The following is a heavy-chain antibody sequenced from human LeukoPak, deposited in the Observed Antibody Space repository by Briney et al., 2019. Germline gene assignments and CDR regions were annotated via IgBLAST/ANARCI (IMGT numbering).Heavy chain of an antibody. CDR3: ARGPRLYVDAFDI. D-gene: IGHD4/OR15-4a*01. V-gene: IGHV1-2*02. CDR1: GYTFTGYY. J-gene: IGHJ3*02. Sequence: ASVKVSCKASGYTFTGYYMHWVRQAPGQGLEWMGWINPNSGGTNYAQKFQGRVTMTRDTSISTAYMELSSLRSEDTAVYYCARGPRLYVDAFDIWGQGTMVTVSS. CDR2: INPNSGGT.